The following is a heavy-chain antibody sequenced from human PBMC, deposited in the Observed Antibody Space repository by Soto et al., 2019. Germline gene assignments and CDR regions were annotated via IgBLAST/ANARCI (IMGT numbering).Heavy chain of an antibody. D-gene: IGHD3-16*02. CDR1: GFTFHKYI. J-gene: IGHJ4*02. CDR3: TTKIVDDFDY. Sequence: VLLVESGGVVVQPGGSLRLSCAASGFTFHKYIMHWVRQAPGKGLEWVSLITWDGEVSYYADSVKGRFTISRDNSKASLHLQMNSLRPEDIAFYFCTTKIVDDFDYWGQGTLVTVSS. CDR2: ITWDGEVS. V-gene: IGHV3-43*01.